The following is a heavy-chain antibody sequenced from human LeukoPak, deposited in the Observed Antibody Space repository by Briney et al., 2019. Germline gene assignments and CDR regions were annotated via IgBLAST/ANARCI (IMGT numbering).Heavy chain of an antibody. CDR3: AKGGGYEVLYDY. J-gene: IGHJ4*02. CDR2: ISGSGGST. Sequence: GGSLRLSCAASGFTFSSYAMSWVRQAPGKGLEWVSAISGSGGSTYYADSVKGRFTIFRDNSKNTLYLQMNNLRAEDTAVYYCAKGGGYEVLYDYWGQGTLVTVSS. CDR1: GFTFSSYA. D-gene: IGHD5-12*01. V-gene: IGHV3-23*01.